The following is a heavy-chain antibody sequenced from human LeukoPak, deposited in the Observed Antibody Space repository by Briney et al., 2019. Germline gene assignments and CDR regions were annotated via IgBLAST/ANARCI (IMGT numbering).Heavy chain of an antibody. Sequence: GASVKVSCKASGCTFSSYAISWVRQAPGQGLEWMGGIIPICGTANYAQKFQGRVTITTDESTSTAYMELSSLRSEDTAVYYCARDRNYYGSGSRPYYFDYWGQGTLVTVSS. CDR2: IIPICGTA. CDR1: GCTFSSYA. CDR3: ARDRNYYGSGSRPYYFDY. J-gene: IGHJ4*02. D-gene: IGHD3-10*01. V-gene: IGHV1-69*05.